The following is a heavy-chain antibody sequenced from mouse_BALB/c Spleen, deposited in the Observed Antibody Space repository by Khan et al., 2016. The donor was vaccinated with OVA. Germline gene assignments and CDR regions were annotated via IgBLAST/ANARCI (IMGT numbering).Heavy chain of an antibody. J-gene: IGHJ3*01. V-gene: IGHV3-2*02. Sequence: EVMLVESGPGLVKPSQSLSLTCTVTGYSITSDYAWNWIRQFPGNKLEWMGYISYSGRTSYNPSLKSRISVTRDTSKNQFFLQLNSVTTEDTATYYCAMGRTYWGQGTLVTVSA. CDR1: GYSITSDYA. CDR3: AMGRTY. CDR2: ISYSGRT. D-gene: IGHD4-1*01.